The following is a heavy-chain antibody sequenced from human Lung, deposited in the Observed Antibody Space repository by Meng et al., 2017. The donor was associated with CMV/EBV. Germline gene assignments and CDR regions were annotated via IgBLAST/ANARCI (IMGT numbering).Heavy chain of an antibody. V-gene: IGHV3-30*04. CDR3: ARDGASITIFGVAAYWYFDL. D-gene: IGHD3-3*01. J-gene: IGHJ2*01. CDR1: GFTFSSYA. Sequence: SCAASGFTFSSYAMHWVRQAPGKGLEWVAVISYDGSNKYYADSVKGRFTISRDNSKNTLYLQMNSLRAEDTAVYYCARDGASITIFGVAAYWYFDLWXRGNXVTGSS. CDR2: ISYDGSNK.